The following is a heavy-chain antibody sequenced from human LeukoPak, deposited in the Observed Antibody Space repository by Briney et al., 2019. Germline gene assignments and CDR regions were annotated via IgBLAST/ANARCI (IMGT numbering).Heavy chain of an antibody. CDR2: IKQDGSEE. J-gene: IGHJ1*01. V-gene: IGHV3-7*01. CDR3: ATLDSTKSVF. Sequence: GGSLSLSCVASEFRFGRDWISWVRQAPGKGLEWVACIKQDGSEEYYVGSVRGRFTVSVDNGKNSLYLQMNSLRAEDTARYYCATLDSTKSVFWGRGTAVTVSS. D-gene: IGHD2-2*01. CDR1: EFRFGRDW.